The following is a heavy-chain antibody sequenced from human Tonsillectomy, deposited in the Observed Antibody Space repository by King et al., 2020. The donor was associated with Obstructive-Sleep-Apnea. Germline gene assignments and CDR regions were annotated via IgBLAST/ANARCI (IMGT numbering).Heavy chain of an antibody. CDR3: AKDRLAAITECFDY. V-gene: IGHV3-9*01. J-gene: IGHJ4*02. Sequence: VQLVESGGGLVQPGRSLRLSCAASGFTFDDYGMHWVRQAPGKGLDWVSGISWNSANIAYADSVKGRFTISRDNAKNSLYLQMNSLRAEDTALYYCAKDRLAAITECFDYWGQGTLVSVSS. CDR1: GFTFDDYG. D-gene: IGHD5-24*01. CDR2: ISWNSANI.